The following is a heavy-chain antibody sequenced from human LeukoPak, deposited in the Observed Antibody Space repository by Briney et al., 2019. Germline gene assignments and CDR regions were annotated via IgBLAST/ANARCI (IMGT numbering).Heavy chain of an antibody. Sequence: GGSLRLSCAASGFTFSNAWMSWVRQAPGKGLEWVGRIKSKTDGGTTDYAAPVKGRFTISRDDSKNTLYLQMNSLKTEDTAVYYCTTSLGSGSSIVHWGQGTLVTVSS. CDR3: TTSLGSGSSIVH. J-gene: IGHJ5*02. CDR2: IKSKTDGGTT. V-gene: IGHV3-15*01. D-gene: IGHD3-10*01. CDR1: GFTFSNAW.